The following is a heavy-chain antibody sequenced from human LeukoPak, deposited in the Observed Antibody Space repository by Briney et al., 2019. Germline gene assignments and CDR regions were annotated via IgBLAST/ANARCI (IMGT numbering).Heavy chain of an antibody. Sequence: PGRSLRLSCAASGFTFSSYAMHWVRQAPGKGLEWVAVISYDGSNKYYADSVKGRFTISRDNSKNTLYLQMNSLRAEDTAVYYCARVPTGQWLAYFDYWGQGTLVTVSS. J-gene: IGHJ4*02. CDR1: GFTFSSYA. CDR2: ISYDGSNK. D-gene: IGHD6-19*01. CDR3: ARVPTGQWLAYFDY. V-gene: IGHV3-30-3*01.